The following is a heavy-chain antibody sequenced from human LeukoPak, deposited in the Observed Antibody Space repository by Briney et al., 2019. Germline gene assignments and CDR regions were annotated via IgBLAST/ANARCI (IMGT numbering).Heavy chain of an antibody. V-gene: IGHV4-59*08. D-gene: IGHD3-10*01. CDR3: ARRHDYYGSGSYPDY. Sequence: PSETLSLTCTVSGGSISSYYWSWIRQPPGKGLEWIGYIYYSGSTNYNPSLKSRVTISVDTSKNQFSLKLSSVTAADTAVYYCARRHDYYGSGSYPDYWGQGTLVTVSS. CDR2: IYYSGST. CDR1: GGSISSYY. J-gene: IGHJ4*02.